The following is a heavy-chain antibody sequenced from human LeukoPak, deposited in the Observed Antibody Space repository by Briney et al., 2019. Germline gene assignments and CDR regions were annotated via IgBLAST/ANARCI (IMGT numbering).Heavy chain of an antibody. CDR1: GCTFTGYY. CDR3: ARDGSSSWFYYYYYYMDV. J-gene: IGHJ6*03. V-gene: IGHV1-2*02. Sequence: ASVKVSCKASGCTFTGYYMHWVRQAPGQGLEWMGWINPNSGGTNYAQKFQGRVTMTRDTSISTAYMELSRLRSDDTAVYYCARDGSSSWFYYYYYYMDVWGKGTTVTVSS. CDR2: INPNSGGT. D-gene: IGHD6-13*01.